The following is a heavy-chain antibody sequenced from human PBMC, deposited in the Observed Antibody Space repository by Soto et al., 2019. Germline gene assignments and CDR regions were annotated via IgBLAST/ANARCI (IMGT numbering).Heavy chain of an antibody. V-gene: IGHV4-59*01. D-gene: IGHD6-6*01. CDR2: MRDSGST. CDR1: GGSISSYY. J-gene: IGHJ1*01. CDR3: AAPPRY. Sequence: QVQLQESGPGLVKPSETLSLTCTVSGGSISSYYWNWIRQPPGKGLEWIGYMRDSGSTSYNPSLKSRVTISVDTSRNQLSLKLISVTAADTAVYYCAAPPRYWGQGILVTVSS.